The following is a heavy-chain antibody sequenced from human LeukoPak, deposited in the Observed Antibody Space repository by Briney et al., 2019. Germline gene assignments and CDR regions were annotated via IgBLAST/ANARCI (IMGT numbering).Heavy chain of an antibody. CDR3: ARDKAKNYYYYGMDV. V-gene: IGHV3-30*03. Sequence: GGSLRLSCAASGFTFSSYGMHWVRQAPGKGLEWVAVISYDGSNKYYADSVKGRFTISRDNAKNSLYLQMNSLRAEDTAVYYCARDKAKNYYYYGMDVWGQGTTVTVSS. CDR1: GFTFSSYG. CDR2: ISYDGSNK. J-gene: IGHJ6*02.